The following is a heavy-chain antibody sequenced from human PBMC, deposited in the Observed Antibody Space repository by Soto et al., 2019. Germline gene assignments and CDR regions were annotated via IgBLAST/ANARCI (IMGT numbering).Heavy chain of an antibody. CDR1: GGSISSCVYY. Sequence: TLSLTCTVSGGSISSCVYYLIWIRQHPGKGLEWIGYIYYSGSTYYNPSLKSRVTISVDTSKNQFSLKLSSVTAADTAVYYCAREYCSSTSCYGSRYYFDYWGQGTLVTVSS. D-gene: IGHD2-2*01. CDR2: IYYSGST. CDR3: AREYCSSTSCYGSRYYFDY. J-gene: IGHJ4*02. V-gene: IGHV4-31*03.